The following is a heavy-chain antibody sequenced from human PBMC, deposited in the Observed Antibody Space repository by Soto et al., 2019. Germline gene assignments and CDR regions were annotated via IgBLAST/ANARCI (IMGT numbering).Heavy chain of an antibody. V-gene: IGHV4-34*01. D-gene: IGHD2-15*01. CDR1: VGSFSGYY. J-gene: IGHJ6*03. CDR2: INHSGST. Sequence: PSETLSLTCAVYVGSFSGYYWSWIRQPPGKGLEWIGEINHSGSTNYNPSLKSRVTISVDTSKNQFSLKLSSVTAADTAVYYCARVCPYCSGGSCYSGGYYYYYMDVWGKGTTVTVSS. CDR3: ARVCPYCSGGSCYSGGYYYYYMDV.